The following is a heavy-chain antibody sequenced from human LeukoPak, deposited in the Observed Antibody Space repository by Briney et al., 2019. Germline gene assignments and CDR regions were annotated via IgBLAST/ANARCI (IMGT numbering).Heavy chain of an antibody. D-gene: IGHD6-19*01. CDR2: IYYSGST. J-gene: IGHJ5*02. CDR1: GGSISSYY. Sequence: SETLSLTCTVSGGSISSYYWSWIRQPPGKGLEWIGYIYYSGSTNYNPSPKSRVTISVDTSKNQFSLKLSSVTAADTAVYYCARAGQWLVYTWGQGTLVTVSS. V-gene: IGHV4-59*01. CDR3: ARAGQWLVYT.